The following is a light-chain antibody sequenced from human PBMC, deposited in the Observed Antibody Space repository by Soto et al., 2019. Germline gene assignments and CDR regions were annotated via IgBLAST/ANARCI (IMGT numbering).Light chain of an antibody. CDR1: QSLAYIDGNTY. J-gene: IGKJ2*01. Sequence: EVVMTQSPLSLPVTLGQPASISCRSSQSLAYIDGNTYLTWFHQRPGQSPRRLVYNVSNRDSEVTDRLSGSASGTDCTLKISRAEPEDVGIYYCMQSTHCPPSNFGQGTKLVIK. CDR2: NVS. CDR3: MQSTHCPPSN. V-gene: IGKV2-30*01.